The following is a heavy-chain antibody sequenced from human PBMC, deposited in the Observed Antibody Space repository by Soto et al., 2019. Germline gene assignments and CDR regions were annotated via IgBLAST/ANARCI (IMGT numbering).Heavy chain of an antibody. CDR1: GFIFNDYG. CDR3: ARSYDGSYWFLGH. J-gene: IGHJ4*02. Sequence: GGSLRLSCAASGFIFNDYGMHWVRQAPGKGLEWVAVIWYDGSKKYYADSVKGRFTISRDNSKSTVSLQMNNLRAEDTAVYYCARSYDGSYWFLGHWGQGTLVTVSS. D-gene: IGHD1-26*01. CDR2: IWYDGSKK. V-gene: IGHV3-33*01.